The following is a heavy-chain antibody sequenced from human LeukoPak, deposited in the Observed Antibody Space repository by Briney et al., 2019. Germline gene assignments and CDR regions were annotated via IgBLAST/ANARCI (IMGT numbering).Heavy chain of an antibody. V-gene: IGHV4-34*01. CDR3: ARDNSGGNYWLDP. J-gene: IGHJ5*02. D-gene: IGHD4-23*01. Sequence: SETLSLTCAVYGGSFSGYYWSWIRQPPGKGLEWIGEINHSGSTNYNPSLKSRVTISVDTSKNQFSLKLSSVTAADTAVYYCARDNSGGNYWLDPWGQGTLVTVSS. CDR2: INHSGST. CDR1: GGSFSGYY.